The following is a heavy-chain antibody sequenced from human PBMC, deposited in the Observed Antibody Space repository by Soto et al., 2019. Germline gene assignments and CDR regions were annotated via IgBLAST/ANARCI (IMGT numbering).Heavy chain of an antibody. Sequence: ESGGGLVKPGGSLRLSCAASGFTFSNAWMSWVRQAPGKGLEWVGRIKSKTDGGTTDYAAPVKGRFTISRDDSKNTLYLQMNSLKTEDTAVYYCTTDSVIVVVPDAFDIWGQGTMVTVSS. CDR1: GFTFSNAW. V-gene: IGHV3-15*01. D-gene: IGHD3-22*01. J-gene: IGHJ3*02. CDR2: IKSKTDGGTT. CDR3: TTDSVIVVVPDAFDI.